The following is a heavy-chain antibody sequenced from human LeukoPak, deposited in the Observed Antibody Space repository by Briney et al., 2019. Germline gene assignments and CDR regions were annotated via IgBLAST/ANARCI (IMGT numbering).Heavy chain of an antibody. V-gene: IGHV3-74*01. CDR3: ARSWSRGIDY. CDR1: GFTFYS. D-gene: IGHD3-16*01. CDR2: INSDGSST. Sequence: PGGSLRLSCAASGFTFYSMHWVRQAPGKGLVWVSRINSDGSSTSYADSVKGRFTISRDTAKNTLYLQMNSLRAEDTAVYYCARSWSRGIDYWGQGTLVTVS. J-gene: IGHJ4*02.